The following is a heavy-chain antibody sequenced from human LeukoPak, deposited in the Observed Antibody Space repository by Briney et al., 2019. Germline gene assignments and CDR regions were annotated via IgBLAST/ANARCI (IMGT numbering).Heavy chain of an antibody. CDR2: ISGSGGST. V-gene: IGHV3-23*01. J-gene: IGHJ4*02. Sequence: GSLRLSWAASGFTFSSYAMSWVRQAPGKGLEWVSAISGSGGSTYYADSVKGRFTISRDNSKNTLYLQMNSLRAEDTAVYYCAKSGGGELYLDYWGQGTLVTVSS. CDR1: GFTFSSYA. D-gene: IGHD3-16*01. CDR3: AKSGGGELYLDY.